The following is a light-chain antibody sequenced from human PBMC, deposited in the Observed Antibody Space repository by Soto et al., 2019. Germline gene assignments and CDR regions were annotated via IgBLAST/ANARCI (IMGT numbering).Light chain of an antibody. CDR2: EVV. CDR1: RNDIGAYEF. Sequence: QSALTQPPSASGSPGQSATISCTGTRNDIGAYEFVSWYQHHPGKAPKLIIYEVVQRPSGVPDRFSGSKSGNTASLTVSGLQAADEADYYCKSYAGSNTYFFGTGTKVTVL. V-gene: IGLV2-8*01. CDR3: KSYAGSNTYF. J-gene: IGLJ1*01.